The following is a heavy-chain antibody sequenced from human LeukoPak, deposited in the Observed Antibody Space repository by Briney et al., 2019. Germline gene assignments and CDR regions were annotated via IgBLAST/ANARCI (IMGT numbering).Heavy chain of an antibody. J-gene: IGHJ1*01. D-gene: IGHD5-24*01. Sequence: AGGSLRLSCAASGFTFSSYWMHWVRQAPGKGLVWVSRINSDGSSTSYADSVKGRFTISRDNAKNTLYLQMNSLRAGDTAVYYCAWGDGYTRAEYFQHWGQGTLVTVSS. V-gene: IGHV3-74*01. CDR1: GFTFSSYW. CDR2: INSDGSST. CDR3: AWGDGYTRAEYFQH.